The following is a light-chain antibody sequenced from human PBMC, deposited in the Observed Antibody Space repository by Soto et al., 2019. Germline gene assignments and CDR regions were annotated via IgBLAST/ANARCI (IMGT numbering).Light chain of an antibody. J-gene: IGLJ2*01. Sequence: SVLTQPPSVSAAPGQKVTISCSGSSSNIGNNYVSWYQQLPGTAPKLLIYDNNKRPSGIPDRFSGSKSGTSATLGITGPQTGDEADYYCGTWDSSLSAVVFGGGTKLTVL. CDR2: DNN. V-gene: IGLV1-51*01. CDR3: GTWDSSLSAVV. CDR1: SSNIGNNY.